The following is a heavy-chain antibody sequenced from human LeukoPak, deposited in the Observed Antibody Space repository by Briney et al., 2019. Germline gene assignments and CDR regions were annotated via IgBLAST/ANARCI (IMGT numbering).Heavy chain of an antibody. Sequence: GGSLRLSCAASGFSFSDSWMTWVRQAPGKGLEWVANIEQYGSEKYYVDSVKGRFTISRDNAKNSLYLQMNSLRAGDTAVYYCARDLVGTDLWSGIPIYFDCWGQGTLVTVSS. CDR3: ARDLVGTDLWSGIPIYFDC. V-gene: IGHV3-7*05. CDR1: GFSFSDSW. CDR2: IEQYGSEK. D-gene: IGHD3-3*01. J-gene: IGHJ4*02.